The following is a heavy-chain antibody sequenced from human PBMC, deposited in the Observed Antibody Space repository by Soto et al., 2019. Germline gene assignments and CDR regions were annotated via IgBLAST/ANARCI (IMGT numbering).Heavy chain of an antibody. CDR1: GGTFSSYA. CDR3: ARGPSWARGYSGYDSD. V-gene: IGHV1-69*13. Sequence: GASVKVSCKASGGTFSSYAISWVRQAPGQGLEWMGGIIPIFGTANYAQQFQGRVTITADESTSTAHMELSSLRSEDTAVYYCARGPSWARGYSGYDSDWGQGTLVTV. D-gene: IGHD5-12*01. J-gene: IGHJ4*02. CDR2: IIPIFGTA.